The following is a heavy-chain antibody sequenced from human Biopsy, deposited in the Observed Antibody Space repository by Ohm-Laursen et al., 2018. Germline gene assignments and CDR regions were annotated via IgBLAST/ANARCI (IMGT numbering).Heavy chain of an antibody. CDR3: ARWETTLGRSLDS. D-gene: IGHD1-26*01. J-gene: IGHJ4*02. Sequence: ASVKVSFRASGYTFTSHDINWVRQATGRGLEWMGWMSPNTGNTVYAQRFQDRVTMTSDTSTGTAYMELTSLTSDDTAVYFCARWETTLGRSLDSWGQGTLVAVSS. V-gene: IGHV1-8*01. CDR1: GYTFTSHD. CDR2: MSPNTGNT.